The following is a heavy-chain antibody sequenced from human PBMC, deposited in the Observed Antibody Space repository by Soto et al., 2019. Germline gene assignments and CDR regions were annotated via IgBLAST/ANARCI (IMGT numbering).Heavy chain of an antibody. J-gene: IGHJ5*02. CDR1: GGSISSYY. CDR3: ARDNSGYYDFWSGEYNWFDP. V-gene: IGHV4-59*01. D-gene: IGHD3-3*01. CDR2: IYYSGST. Sequence: QVQLQESGPGLVKPSETLSLTCTVSGGSISSYYWSWIRQPPGKGLEWIGYIYYSGSTNYNPSLKSRVTISVDTSKNQFSLKLSSVTAADTAVYYCARDNSGYYDFWSGEYNWFDPWGQGTLVTVSS.